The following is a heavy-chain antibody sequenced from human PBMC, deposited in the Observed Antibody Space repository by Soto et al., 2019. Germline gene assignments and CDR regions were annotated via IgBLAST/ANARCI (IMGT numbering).Heavy chain of an antibody. CDR2: ISSSSSTI. D-gene: IGHD4-17*01. J-gene: IGHJ5*02. CDR3: ARAAETTVLRGWFDP. V-gene: IGHV3-11*01. CDR1: GFTFSDYY. Sequence: QVQLVESGGGLVKPGGSLRLSWAASGFTFSDYYMSWIRQAPGKGLEWVSYISSSSSTIYYADSVKGRFTISRDHAKNSRYLQMNRLRAEDTAVYYCARAAETTVLRGWFDPWGQGTLVTVSS.